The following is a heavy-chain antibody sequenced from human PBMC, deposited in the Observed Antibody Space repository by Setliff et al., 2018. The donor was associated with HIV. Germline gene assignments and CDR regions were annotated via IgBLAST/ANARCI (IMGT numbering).Heavy chain of an antibody. Sequence: SETLSLTCSVSGGSTTSGGYYWSWIRQHPGKGLEYIGYIYYSGSTYYNPSLKSRVTMSIDTSTQQFFLNVTSVTAADTAVYYCALDPGYRRDYWGQGTLVTVSS. J-gene: IGHJ4*02. CDR1: GGSTTSGGYY. CDR3: ALDPGYRRDY. V-gene: IGHV4-31*03. D-gene: IGHD5-12*01. CDR2: IYYSGST.